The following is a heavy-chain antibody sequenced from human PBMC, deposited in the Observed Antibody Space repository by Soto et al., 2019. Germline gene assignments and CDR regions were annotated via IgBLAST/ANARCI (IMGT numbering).Heavy chain of an antibody. CDR1: GGSISSGGYY. Sequence: NPSETLSLTCTVSGGSISSGGYYWSWIRQHPGKGLEWIGYIYYSGSTYYNPSLKSRVTISVDTSKNQFSLKLSSVTAADTAVYYCARSSRTALYYGSGSYTQNWFDPWGQGTLVTVSS. CDR3: ARSSRTALYYGSGSYTQNWFDP. V-gene: IGHV4-31*03. CDR2: IYYSGST. J-gene: IGHJ5*02. D-gene: IGHD3-10*01.